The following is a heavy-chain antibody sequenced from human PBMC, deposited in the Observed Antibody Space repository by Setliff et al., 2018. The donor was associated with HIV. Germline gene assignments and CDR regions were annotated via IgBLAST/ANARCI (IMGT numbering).Heavy chain of an antibody. J-gene: IGHJ3*02. D-gene: IGHD3-3*01. Sequence: ASVKVSCKASGYTFTRYGISWVRQAPGQGLEWMGWISAYNGNTNYAQKLQGRVTMTTDTSTNTAYMELRSQRSDDTAVYYCARGYYNFWSGYYDSRFPNPIDAFDIWGQGTMVTVSS. CDR3: ARGYYNFWSGYYDSRFPNPIDAFDI. V-gene: IGHV1-18*01. CDR2: ISAYNGNT. CDR1: GYTFTRYG.